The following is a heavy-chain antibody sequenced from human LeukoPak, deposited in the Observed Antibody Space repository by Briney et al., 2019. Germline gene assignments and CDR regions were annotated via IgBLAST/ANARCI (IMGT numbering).Heavy chain of an antibody. Sequence: AASVKVSCKASGGTFSSYAISWVRQAPGQGLEWMGGIIPIFGTANYAQKFQGRVTITADESTSTAYMELSSLRSEDTAVYYCASISEVWSGYYTVHFDYWGQGTLVTVSS. D-gene: IGHD3-3*01. CDR2: IIPIFGTA. CDR3: ASISEVWSGYYTVHFDY. J-gene: IGHJ4*02. V-gene: IGHV1-69*13. CDR1: GGTFSSYA.